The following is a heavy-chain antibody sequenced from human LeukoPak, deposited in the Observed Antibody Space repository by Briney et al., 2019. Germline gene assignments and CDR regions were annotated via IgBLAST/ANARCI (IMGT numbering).Heavy chain of an antibody. CDR1: GFTFSSYE. Sequence: TGGSLRLSCAASGFTFSSYEMNWVRQAPGKGLEWVSYISSSGSTIYYADSVKGRFTISRDNAKNSLYLQMNSLRAEDTAVYYCASGFIVVVTGSVDIWGQGTMVTVSS. D-gene: IGHD2-21*02. CDR2: ISSSGSTI. V-gene: IGHV3-48*03. CDR3: ASGFIVVVTGSVDI. J-gene: IGHJ3*02.